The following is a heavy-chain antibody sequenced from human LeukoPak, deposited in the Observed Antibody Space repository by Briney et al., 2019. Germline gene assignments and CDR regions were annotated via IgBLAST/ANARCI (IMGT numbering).Heavy chain of an antibody. CDR3: ARLSRYCSGGSCYSDY. J-gene: IGHJ4*02. CDR2: IYYSGST. Sequence: SETLSLTCTVSGGSISSYYWNWIRQPPGKGLEWIGSIYYSGSTYYNPSLKSRVTISVDTSKNQFSLKLSSVTAADTAVYYCARLSRYCSGGSCYSDYWGQGTLVTVSS. D-gene: IGHD2-15*01. CDR1: GGSISSYY. V-gene: IGHV4-59*04.